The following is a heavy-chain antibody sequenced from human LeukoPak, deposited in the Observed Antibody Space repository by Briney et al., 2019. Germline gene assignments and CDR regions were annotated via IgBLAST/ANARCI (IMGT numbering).Heavy chain of an antibody. J-gene: IGHJ6*03. CDR2: IYYSGGT. D-gene: IGHD5-24*01. Sequence: AETLSLTCTDSGCSIISYYLNWIRQAPGKGLEWIAYIYYSGGTNYNHSLKRRLTISIDTSKKQFFLKPHALSAADTAVYYCAREASQMGADYMDVWGKGTTVTLSS. V-gene: IGHV4-59*12. CDR1: GCSIISYY. CDR3: AREASQMGADYMDV.